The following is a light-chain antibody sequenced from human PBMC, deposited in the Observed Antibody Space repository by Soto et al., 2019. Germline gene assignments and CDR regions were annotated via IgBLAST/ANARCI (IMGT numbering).Light chain of an antibody. V-gene: IGKV3-20*01. CDR1: QSVSSSY. CDR2: GAS. CDR3: QQYNSYHT. J-gene: IGKJ4*01. Sequence: IVVTKSPCTLSMSPGDRATLSCRASQSVSSSYLAWYQQKPGQAPKLLIYGASSRATGVPDRFSGSGSGTDFTLTISRLEPDDFAIYYCQQYNSYHTFGGGTKVDIK.